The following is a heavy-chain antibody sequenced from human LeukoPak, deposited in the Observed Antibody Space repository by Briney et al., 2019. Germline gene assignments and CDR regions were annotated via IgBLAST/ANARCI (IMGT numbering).Heavy chain of an antibody. D-gene: IGHD1-26*01. CDR2: IKSKTDGGTT. Sequence: GGSLRLSCAASGFTFSNAWMNWVRQAPGKGLEWVGRIKSKTDGGTTDYAAPLKGTFTISRYDSKNTLYLQMNSLKTEDTAVYYCTTDRGSGSYFDYWGQGTLVTVSS. V-gene: IGHV3-15*01. CDR1: GFTFSNAW. J-gene: IGHJ4*02. CDR3: TTDRGSGSYFDY.